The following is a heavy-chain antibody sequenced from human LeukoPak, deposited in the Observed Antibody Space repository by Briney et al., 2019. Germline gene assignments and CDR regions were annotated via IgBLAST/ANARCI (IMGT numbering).Heavy chain of an antibody. D-gene: IGHD3-3*02. CDR3: ARLLAAPRGDWFDP. V-gene: IGHV3-33*08. CDR1: GFTFSSYW. CDR2: IWYDGSNQ. Sequence: GGSLRLSCAASGFTFSSYWMHWVRQAPGKGLEWVAVIWYDGSNQYYADSVKGRFTISRDNSKNTLYLQMNSLRAEDTAVYYCARLLAAPRGDWFDPWGQGTLVTVSS. J-gene: IGHJ5*02.